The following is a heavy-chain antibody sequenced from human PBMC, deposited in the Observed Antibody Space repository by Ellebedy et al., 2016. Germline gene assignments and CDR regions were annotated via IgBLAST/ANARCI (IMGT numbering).Heavy chain of an antibody. J-gene: IGHJ4*02. CDR3: AKEGRRQQLGEFDY. V-gene: IGHV3-30*18. Sequence: GESLKISCAASGFSFSDYGIHWVRQAPGKGLEWVATISHDGEKTYYRESVKGRLTISRGSSRNTVYLQMNSLRIEDTAVYYCAKEGRRQQLGEFDYWGQGTLVTVSS. D-gene: IGHD5-24*01. CDR2: ISHDGEKT. CDR1: GFSFSDYG.